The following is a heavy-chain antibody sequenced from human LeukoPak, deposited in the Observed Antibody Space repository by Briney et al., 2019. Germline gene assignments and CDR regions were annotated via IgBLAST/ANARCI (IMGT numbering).Heavy chain of an antibody. V-gene: IGHV4-4*07. CDR3: ARGFSISGFDP. J-gene: IGHJ5*02. CDR2: IYTSGGA. Sequence: SETLSLTCTVSGGSISSYYWSWIRQPAGKGLEWIGRIYTSGGANYNPSLKSRVTMSVDTSKNQFSLKLSSVTAADTAVYYCARGFSISGFDPWGQGTLVTVSS. CDR1: GGSISSYY. D-gene: IGHD4-11*01.